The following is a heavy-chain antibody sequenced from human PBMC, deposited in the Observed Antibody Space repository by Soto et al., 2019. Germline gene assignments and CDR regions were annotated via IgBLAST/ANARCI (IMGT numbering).Heavy chain of an antibody. V-gene: IGHV3-23*01. CDR2: VSGRSDNT. D-gene: IGHD6-13*01. CDR3: ARAPPDSSSWYWFDS. Sequence: EVQLLESGGGLVQPGGSLRLSCAASGFTFSSYAMSWVRQAPGQGLEWVSSVSGRSDNTYYADSVKGRFIISRDNSKNTLYLQMSSLRAEDTAVYYCARAPPDSSSWYWFDSWGQGTRVTVSS. J-gene: IGHJ5*01. CDR1: GFTFSSYA.